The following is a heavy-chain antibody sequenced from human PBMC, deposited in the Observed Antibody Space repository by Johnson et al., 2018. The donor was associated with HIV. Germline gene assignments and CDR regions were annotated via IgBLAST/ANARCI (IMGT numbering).Heavy chain of an antibody. CDR1: GFSVRTNY. CDR3: ARDLPGIYDAFDL. Sequence: VQLVESGGGLIQPGGSLRLSCAASGFSVRTNYMSWVRQAPGKGLEWVSVIYSDGTTSFAPSVKGRFSISRDVSKNILYLQMHSLRTEDTAYYYCARDLPGIYDAFDLWGQGTKVTISS. D-gene: IGHD1-26*01. J-gene: IGHJ3*01. V-gene: IGHV3-53*01. CDR2: IYSDGTT.